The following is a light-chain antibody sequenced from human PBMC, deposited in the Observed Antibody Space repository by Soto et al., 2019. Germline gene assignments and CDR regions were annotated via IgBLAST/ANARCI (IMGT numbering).Light chain of an antibody. V-gene: IGKV3-15*01. CDR1: QSVSSN. CDR3: QQYDNWPYT. CDR2: GAS. J-gene: IGKJ2*01. Sequence: EIVMTQSPGTLSVSPGERATLSCRASQSVSSNLAWYQQKPCQAPRLLIYGASTRATGFPARFSGSGSGTEFTLTISSLQSEDFALYYCQQYDNWPYTFGQGTKLEIK.